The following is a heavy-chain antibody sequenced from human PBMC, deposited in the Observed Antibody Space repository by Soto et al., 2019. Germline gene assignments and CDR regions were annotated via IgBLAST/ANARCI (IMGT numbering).Heavy chain of an antibody. Sequence: PSETLSLTCTVSGASISSGGYFWSWIRQHPGKGLEWIGYIFYSGSTFYNPSLKSRVTTSRDTSKNQLSLKLASVTAADTAVYYCARGDCSGGSCYYFDYWGQGTLVTVSS. J-gene: IGHJ4*02. V-gene: IGHV4-31*03. CDR3: ARGDCSGGSCYYFDY. CDR2: IFYSGST. D-gene: IGHD2-15*01. CDR1: GASISSGGYF.